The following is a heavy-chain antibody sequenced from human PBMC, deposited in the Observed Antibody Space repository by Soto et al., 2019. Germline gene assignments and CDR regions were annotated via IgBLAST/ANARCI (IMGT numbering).Heavy chain of an antibody. CDR3: AGGDSTDCSNGVCPFSYNHDMEG. J-gene: IGHJ6*02. D-gene: IGHD2-8*01. Sequence: ASVKVSCKASGYSFTDYHIHWVRQAPGQGLEWLGRINPKSGGTSTAQKFQGWVTMTTDTSFSTASRELTRLTSDDTAIYYSAGGDSTDCSNGVCPFSYNHDMEGCGQGSTV. CDR2: INPKSGGT. V-gene: IGHV1-2*04. CDR1: GYSFTDYH.